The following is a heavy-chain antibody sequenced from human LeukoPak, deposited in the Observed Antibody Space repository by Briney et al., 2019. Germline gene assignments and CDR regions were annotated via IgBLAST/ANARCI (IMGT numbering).Heavy chain of an antibody. Sequence: GASVTVSCKASGYTFTSYYMHWVRQAPGQGLEWMGIINPSGGSTSYAQKFQGRVTMTRDTSTSTVYMELSSLRSEDTAVYYCARDQLTFGVVKHYYYGMDVWGQGTTVTVSS. CDR3: ARDQLTFGVVKHYYYGMDV. D-gene: IGHD3-3*01. CDR2: INPSGGST. CDR1: GYTFTSYY. J-gene: IGHJ6*02. V-gene: IGHV1-46*01.